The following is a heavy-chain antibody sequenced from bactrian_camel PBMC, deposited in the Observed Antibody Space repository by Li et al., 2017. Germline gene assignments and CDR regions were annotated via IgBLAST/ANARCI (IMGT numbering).Heavy chain of an antibody. V-gene: IGHV3S1*01. Sequence: VQLVESGGGLVQPGGSLRLSCAAFGFTLSSYRTYWVRQAPGKGLEWVSSINTGGYTTAYADSVKGRFTISRDTDKLTFYLQMSNLKTEDTAMYYCAALFHSDYGPQLCVSPGGYWGQGTQVTVS. CDR2: INTGGYTT. J-gene: IGHJ4*01. CDR3: AALFHSDYGPQLCVSPGGY. D-gene: IGHD4*01. CDR1: GFTLSSYR.